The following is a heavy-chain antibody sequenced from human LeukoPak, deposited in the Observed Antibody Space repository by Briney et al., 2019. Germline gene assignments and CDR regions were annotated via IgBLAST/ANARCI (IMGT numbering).Heavy chain of an antibody. CDR2: ISAYNGNT. J-gene: IGHJ4*02. CDR3: ARDNKEVVRGVIGFDY. CDR1: GYTFTSYG. Sequence: ASVKVSCKASGYTFTSYGISWVRQAPGQGLEWMGWISAYNGNTNYAQKLQGRVTMTTDTSTSTAYMELRSLRSDDTAVYYCARDNKEVVRGVIGFDYWGQGTLVTVSS. V-gene: IGHV1-18*01. D-gene: IGHD3-10*01.